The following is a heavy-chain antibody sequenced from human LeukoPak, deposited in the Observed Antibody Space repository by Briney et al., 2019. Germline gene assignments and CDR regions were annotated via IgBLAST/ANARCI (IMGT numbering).Heavy chain of an antibody. J-gene: IGHJ4*02. D-gene: IGHD3-16*01. V-gene: IGHV1-8*03. Sequence: ASVEVSCKASGYTFTSYDINWVRQATGQGLEWMGWMNPHSGNTGYAQKFRGRVTITRNTSISTAYLELSSLSSEDTAVYYCARNVAYTGDFDYWGQGTLVTVSS. CDR3: ARNVAYTGDFDY. CDR2: MNPHSGNT. CDR1: GYTFTSYD.